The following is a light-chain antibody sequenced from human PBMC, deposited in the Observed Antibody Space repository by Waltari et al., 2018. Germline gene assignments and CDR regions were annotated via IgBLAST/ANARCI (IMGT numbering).Light chain of an antibody. J-gene: IGLJ2*01. V-gene: IGLV1-44*01. CDR1: SSNIGSNT. CDR3: AVWDDSLNGPV. Sequence: QSVLTQPPSASGTPGQRVTISCSGSSSNIGSNTVNWYQQLPGTAPKLRIYRNNQRPSGVPDRFSGAKAGTSASLAISGLQSEDEADYYCAVWDDSLNGPVFGGGTKLTVL. CDR2: RNN.